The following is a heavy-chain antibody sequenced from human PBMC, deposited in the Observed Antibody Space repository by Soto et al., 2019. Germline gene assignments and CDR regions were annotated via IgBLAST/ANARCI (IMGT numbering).Heavy chain of an antibody. J-gene: IGHJ6*02. Sequence: KPSETLSLTCAVYGGSFSGYYWSWIRQPPGKGLEWIGEINHSGSTNYNPSLKSRVTISVDTSKNQFSLKLSSVTAADTAVYYCASGAAAGRGYYYGMDVWGQGTTVTVSS. CDR2: INHSGST. D-gene: IGHD6-13*01. V-gene: IGHV4-34*01. CDR1: GGSFSGYY. CDR3: ASGAAAGRGYYYGMDV.